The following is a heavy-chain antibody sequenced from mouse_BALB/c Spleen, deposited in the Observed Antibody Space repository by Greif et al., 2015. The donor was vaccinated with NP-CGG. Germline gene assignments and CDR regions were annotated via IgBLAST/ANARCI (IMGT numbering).Heavy chain of an antibody. CDR3: ARDYYGSSYWYFDV. V-gene: IGHV7-1*02. Sequence: EVQGVESGGGLVQPGGSLRLSCATSGFTFSDFYTEWVRQPPGKRLEWIAASRNKANDYTTEYSASVKGRFVVSRDTSQSILYLQMNALRAEDTAIYYCARDYYGSSYWYFDVWGAGTTVTVSS. J-gene: IGHJ1*01. CDR2: SRNKANDYTT. D-gene: IGHD1-1*01. CDR1: GFTFSDFY.